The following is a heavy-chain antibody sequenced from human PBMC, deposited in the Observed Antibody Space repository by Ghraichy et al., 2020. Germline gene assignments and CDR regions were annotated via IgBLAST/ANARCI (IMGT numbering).Heavy chain of an antibody. D-gene: IGHD3-22*01. J-gene: IGHJ4*02. CDR3: ARVRLGDSSGSFDY. V-gene: IGHV1-18*01. CDR2: ISAYNGDT. Sequence: ASVKVSCKASGYTFTSYGISWVRQAPGQGLEWMGWISAYNGDTNYAQKLQGRVTMTTDTSTSTAYMELRSLRSDDTAVYYCARVRLGDSSGSFDYWGQGTLVTVSS. CDR1: GYTFTSYG.